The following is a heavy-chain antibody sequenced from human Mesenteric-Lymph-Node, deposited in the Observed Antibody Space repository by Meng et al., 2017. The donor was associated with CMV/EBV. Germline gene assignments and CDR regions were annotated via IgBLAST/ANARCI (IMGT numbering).Heavy chain of an antibody. CDR3: ARVGWATGYNDY. D-gene: IGHD2-2*02. V-gene: IGHV1-2*02. J-gene: IGHJ4*02. CDR2: INPNSGDT. CDR1: GYSFTAYY. Sequence: ASVKVSCKASGYSFTAYYMHWVRQAPGQGLEWMGWINPNSGDTNYARNFQGRVTMARDTSITTAYMALSRLSSDDTAVYYCARVGWATGYNDYWGQGTLVTVSS.